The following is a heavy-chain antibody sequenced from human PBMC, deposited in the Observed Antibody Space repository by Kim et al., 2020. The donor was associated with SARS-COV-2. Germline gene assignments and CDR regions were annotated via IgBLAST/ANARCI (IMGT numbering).Heavy chain of an antibody. CDR3: AREGTGYYNYYYYYYAMDV. Sequence: GRFTISRDNAKNSLYLQMTSLGAEDTAVYYCAREGTGYYNYYYYYYAMDVWGQGTTVTVSS. D-gene: IGHD3-9*01. J-gene: IGHJ6*02. V-gene: IGHV3-11*05.